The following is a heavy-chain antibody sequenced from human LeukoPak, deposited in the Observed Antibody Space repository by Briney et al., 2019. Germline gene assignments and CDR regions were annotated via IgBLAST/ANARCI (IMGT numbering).Heavy chain of an antibody. CDR1: GYTFTGYY. CDR2: VNPNSGNT. J-gene: IGHJ4*02. V-gene: IGHV1-2*02. D-gene: IGHD6-19*01. Sequence: ASVKVSCKASGYTFTGYYLHWVRQAPGQGLEWMGCVNPNSGNTNYAQKFQGSVTMTRDTSISTVYMELSRLRSDDTAVYYCARLLGSGRVSWGQGTLVTVSS. CDR3: ARLLGSGRVS.